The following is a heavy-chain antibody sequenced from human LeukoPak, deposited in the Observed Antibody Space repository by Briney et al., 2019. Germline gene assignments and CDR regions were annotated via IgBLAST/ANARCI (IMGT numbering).Heavy chain of an antibody. CDR3: ARERYCSSGSCYDDL. V-gene: IGHV3-9*01. J-gene: IGHJ5*02. CDR2: ISWNSGSI. Sequence: PGGSLRLSCAASGFTFDDYAMHWVRQAPGKGLEWVSGISWNSGSIGYADSVKGRFTISRDNAKNSLNLQMNSLRAEDTAVYYCARERYCSSGSCYDDLWGQGTLVTVSS. D-gene: IGHD2-15*01. CDR1: GFTFDDYA.